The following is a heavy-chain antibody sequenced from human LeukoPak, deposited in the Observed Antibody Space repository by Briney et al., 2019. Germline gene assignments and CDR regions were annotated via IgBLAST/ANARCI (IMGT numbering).Heavy chain of an antibody. V-gene: IGHV3-23*01. CDR2: ISGSGGST. CDR3: ATSYYNDSSGYPSLDY. D-gene: IGHD3-22*01. CDR1: GFTFSSYA. Sequence: GGSLRLSCAASGFTFSSYAMSWVRQAPGKGLEWVSAISGSGGSTYYADSVKGRFTISRDNSKNTLYLQMNSLRAEDTAVYYCATSYYNDSSGYPSLDYWGQGTLVTVSS. J-gene: IGHJ4*02.